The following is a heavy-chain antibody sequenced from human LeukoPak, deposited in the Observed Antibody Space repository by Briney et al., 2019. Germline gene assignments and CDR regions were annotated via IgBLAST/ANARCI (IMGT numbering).Heavy chain of an antibody. J-gene: IGHJ5*02. V-gene: IGHV4-59*01. D-gene: IGHD3-10*01. Sequence: PSETLSLTCTVAGGSISSSYWSWIRQPPGKGLEWIGYIYHSGSTSYNPSLKSRVTISVDTSKNQFSLKLSSVTAADTAVYYCARVGRGYGSGSRFDPWGQGTLVTVSS. CDR2: IYHSGST. CDR3: ARVGRGYGSGSRFDP. CDR1: GGSISSSY.